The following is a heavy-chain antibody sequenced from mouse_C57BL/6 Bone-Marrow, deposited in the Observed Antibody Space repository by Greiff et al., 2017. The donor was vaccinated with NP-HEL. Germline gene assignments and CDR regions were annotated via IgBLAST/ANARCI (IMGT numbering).Heavy chain of an antibody. CDR3: ARDSITTVVGDAMDY. CDR2: INPNNGGT. CDR1: GYTFTDYY. Sequence: EVQLQQSGPELVKPGASVKISCKASGYTFTDYYMNWVKQSHGKSLEWIGDINPNNGGTSYNQKFKGKATLTVDKSSSTAYMELRSLTSEDSAVYYCARDSITTVVGDAMDYWGQGTSVTVSS. J-gene: IGHJ4*01. V-gene: IGHV1-26*01. D-gene: IGHD1-1*01.